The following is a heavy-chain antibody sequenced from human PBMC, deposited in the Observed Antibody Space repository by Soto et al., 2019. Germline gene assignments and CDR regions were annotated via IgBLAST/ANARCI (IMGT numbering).Heavy chain of an antibody. V-gene: IGHV1-18*01. J-gene: IGHJ3*02. CDR1: GYTFTSYG. D-gene: IGHD4-17*01. CDR3: ARRRVFLFTVQENAYRDELPYDAFDI. CDR2: ISAYNGNK. Sequence: GASVKVSCKASGYTFTSYGISGVRQAPGRGLEWMGWISAYNGNKNYAQKLQGRVTMTTDTSTSTAYMELRSLRSDDTAVYYCARRRVFLFTVQENAYRDELPYDAFDICGQGTMVTV.